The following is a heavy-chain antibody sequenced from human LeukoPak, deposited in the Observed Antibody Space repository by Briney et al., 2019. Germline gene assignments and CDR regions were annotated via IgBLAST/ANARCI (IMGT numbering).Heavy chain of an antibody. J-gene: IGHJ4*02. CDR1: GGTFSSYA. D-gene: IGHD3-10*01. CDR3: ARDQKRYGSADFDY. CDR2: IIPIFGTA. Sequence: SVKVSCKASGGTFSSYAISWVRQAPGQGLEWMGGIIPIFGTANYAQKFQGRVTITADESTSTAYMELNSLRAEDTAVYYSARDQKRYGSADFDYWGQGTLVTVSS. V-gene: IGHV1-69*13.